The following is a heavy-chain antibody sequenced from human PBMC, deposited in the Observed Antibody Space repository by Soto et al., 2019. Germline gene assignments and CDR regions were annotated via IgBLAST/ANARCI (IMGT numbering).Heavy chain of an antibody. D-gene: IGHD5-18*01. V-gene: IGHV3-33*01. CDR3: ARMGVLGYSYGKGAYYYGMDV. CDR2: IWYDGSNK. J-gene: IGHJ6*02. Sequence: GGSLRLSCAASGFTFSSYGMHWVRQAPGKGLEWVAVIWYDGSNKYYADSVKGRFTISRDNSKNTLYLQMNSLRAEDTAVYYCARMGVLGYSYGKGAYYYGMDVWGQGTTVTVSS. CDR1: GFTFSSYG.